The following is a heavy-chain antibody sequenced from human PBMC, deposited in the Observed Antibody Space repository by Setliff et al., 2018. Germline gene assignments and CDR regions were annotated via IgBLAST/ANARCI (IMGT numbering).Heavy chain of an antibody. CDR1: GGTFSDYH. CDR2: INHRGST. V-gene: IGHV4-34*01. D-gene: IGHD1-26*01. J-gene: IGHJ4*02. Sequence: PSETLSLTCAAYGGTFSDYHWTWIRQSPEKGLEWIGKINHRGSTNYNPSLKSRVTISIDKSKNQFSLKLTSVTAADTAVYYCAKGGGRYHSASWGQGTLVTVSS. CDR3: AKGGGRYHSAS.